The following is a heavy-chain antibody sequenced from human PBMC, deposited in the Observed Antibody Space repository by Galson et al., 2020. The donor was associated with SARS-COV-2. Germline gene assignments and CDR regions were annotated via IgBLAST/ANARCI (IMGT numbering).Heavy chain of an antibody. V-gene: IGHV1-3*01. CDR2: INAGNGNT. CDR1: GYTFTSYA. CDR3: ARTDGYYCSSTSCYLTYYYYGMDV. Sequence: ASVKVSCKASGYTFTSYAMHWVRQAPGQRLEWMGWINAGNGNTKYSQKFQGRVTITRDTSASTAYMELSSLRSEDTAVYYCARTDGYYCSSTSCYLTYYYYGMDVWGQGTTVTVSS. J-gene: IGHJ6*02. D-gene: IGHD2-2*01.